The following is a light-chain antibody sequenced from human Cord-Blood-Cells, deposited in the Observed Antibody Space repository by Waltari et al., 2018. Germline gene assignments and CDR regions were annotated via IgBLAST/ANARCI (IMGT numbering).Light chain of an antibody. CDR3: CSYAGSSTWV. V-gene: IGLV2-23*01. Sequence: SALTQPASVSGSPGQSITISCTGTSSDVGRYNLVSWYQQHPGKAPKLMIYEGSKRSSGVSNRFSGSKSGNTASLTISGLQAEDEADYYCCSYAGSSTWVFGGGTKLTVL. CDR2: EGS. CDR1: SSDVGRYNL. J-gene: IGLJ3*02.